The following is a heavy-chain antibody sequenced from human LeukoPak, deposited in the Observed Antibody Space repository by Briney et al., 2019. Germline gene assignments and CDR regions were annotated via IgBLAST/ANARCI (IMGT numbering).Heavy chain of an antibody. CDR2: IKSKTDGGTT. CDR3: TTNYYDSSGYFRFDY. V-gene: IGHV3-15*01. J-gene: IGHJ4*02. Sequence: GGSLRLSCAASGFTFSNAWMSWVRQAPGKGLEWVGRIKSKTDGGTTDYAAPVKGRFTISRDDSKNTLYLQMNSLKTEDTAVYYCTTNYYDSSGYFRFDYWGQGTLVTVSS. CDR1: GFTFSNAW. D-gene: IGHD3-22*01.